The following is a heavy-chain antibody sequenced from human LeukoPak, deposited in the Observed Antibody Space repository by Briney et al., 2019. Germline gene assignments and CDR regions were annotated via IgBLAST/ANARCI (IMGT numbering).Heavy chain of an antibody. CDR3: ARDLGYCSSTSCHDAFDI. CDR2: INPNSGGT. J-gene: IGHJ3*02. V-gene: IGHV1-2*02. D-gene: IGHD2-2*01. Sequence: SVKVSCKASGYTFTGYYMHWVRQAPGQGLEWMGWINPNSGGTNYAQKFQGRVTMTRDTSISTAYMELSRLRSDDTAVYYCARDLGYCSSTSCHDAFDIWGQGTMVTVSS. CDR1: GYTFTGYY.